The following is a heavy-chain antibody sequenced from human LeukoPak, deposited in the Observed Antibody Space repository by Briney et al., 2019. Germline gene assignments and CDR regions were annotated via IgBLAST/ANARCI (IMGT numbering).Heavy chain of an antibody. J-gene: IGHJ5*02. Sequence: SQTLSLTCTVSGGSISSGSYYWSWIRQPAGKGLEWIGRFYTSGSTNYNPSLKSRATISADTSKNQFSLKLNSVTAADTAMYYCARGGAWYVGYPTDWFDPWGQGTLVTVSS. V-gene: IGHV4-61*02. D-gene: IGHD6-19*01. CDR2: FYTSGST. CDR3: ARGGAWYVGYPTDWFDP. CDR1: GGSISSGSYY.